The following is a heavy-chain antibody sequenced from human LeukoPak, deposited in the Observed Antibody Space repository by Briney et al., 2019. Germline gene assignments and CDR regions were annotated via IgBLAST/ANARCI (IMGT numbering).Heavy chain of an antibody. D-gene: IGHD2-21*02. V-gene: IGHV1-2*02. CDR3: VRGDEGIDVTGGSSEF. J-gene: IGHJ4*02. CDR2: INPNTIVT. CDR1: GYTFTDYY. Sequence: ASVKVSCKTSGYTFTDYYIHWVRQARGQGLEWMGWINPNTIVTNYAQKFRGRVTMTRDTAINTVYMYLTSLSSDDTAVYYCVRGDEGIDVTGGSSEFWGQGTLVTVSS.